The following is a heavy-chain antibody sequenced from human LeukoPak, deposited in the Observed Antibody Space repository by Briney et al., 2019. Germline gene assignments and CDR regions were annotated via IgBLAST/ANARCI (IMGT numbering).Heavy chain of an antibody. Sequence: PSETLSLTCTVPGGSISSYFWSWIRQPARDGLGRIGRIYTSGSTNYNPSLKSRVTMSVDTSKNQFSLKLSSVTAADTAVYYCAREGHCSSTSCYGTNFSLDYWGQGTLVTVSS. CDR2: IYTSGST. J-gene: IGHJ4*02. CDR1: GGSISSYF. D-gene: IGHD2-2*01. V-gene: IGHV4-4*07. CDR3: AREGHCSSTSCYGTNFSLDY.